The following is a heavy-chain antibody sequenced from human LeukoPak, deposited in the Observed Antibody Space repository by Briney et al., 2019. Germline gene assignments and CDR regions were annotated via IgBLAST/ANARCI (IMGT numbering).Heavy chain of an antibody. D-gene: IGHD3-10*01. V-gene: IGHV3-30-3*01. CDR3: ARQMSGSGSHDY. CDR1: GFTFSSYA. J-gene: IGHJ4*02. Sequence: TGGSLRLSCAASGFTFSSYAMHWVRQAPGKGLEWVAVISYDGSNKYYADSVKGRFTISRDNSKNTLYLQMNSLRAEDTAVYYCARQMSGSGSHDYWGQGTLVTVSS. CDR2: ISYDGSNK.